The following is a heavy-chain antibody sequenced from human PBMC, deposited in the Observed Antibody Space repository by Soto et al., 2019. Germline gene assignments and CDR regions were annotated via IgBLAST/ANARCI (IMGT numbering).Heavy chain of an antibody. CDR3: ASSGGLLLWFGELLTKETIIYYGMDV. CDR2: INPNSGGT. V-gene: IGHV1-2*04. J-gene: IGHJ6*02. Sequence: ASVKVSCKASGYTFTGYYMHWVRQAPGQGLEWMGWINPNSGGTNYAQKFQGWVTMTRDTSISTAYMELSRLRSDDTAVYYCASSGGLLLWFGELLTKETIIYYGMDVWGQGTTVTVSS. D-gene: IGHD3-10*01. CDR1: GYTFTGYY.